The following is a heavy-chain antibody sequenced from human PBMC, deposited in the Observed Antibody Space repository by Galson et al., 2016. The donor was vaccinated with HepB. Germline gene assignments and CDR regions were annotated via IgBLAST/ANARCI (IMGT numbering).Heavy chain of an antibody. CDR3: ARGTGTGGYFDY. CDR2: INPRGGST. CDR1: GYTFTSYY. J-gene: IGHJ4*02. D-gene: IGHD3/OR15-3a*01. Sequence: SVKVSCKASGYTFTSYYMHWVRQAPGQGLEWMGKINPRGGSTSCAQKFQGRVTMTRDTSTSTVYMELSSLTSEDTAVYYCARGTGTGGYFDYWGQGTLVTVSS. V-gene: IGHV1-46*01.